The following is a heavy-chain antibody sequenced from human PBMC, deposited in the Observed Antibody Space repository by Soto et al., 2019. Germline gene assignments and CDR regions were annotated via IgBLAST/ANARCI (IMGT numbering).Heavy chain of an antibody. D-gene: IGHD3-9*01. V-gene: IGHV1-69*13. CDR3: AREYILTGPIDY. J-gene: IGHJ4*02. CDR2: IIPIFGTA. CDR1: GGTFSSYA. Sequence: GASVKVSFKASGGTFSSYAISWLRQAPGQGLEWMGGIIPIFGTANYAQKFQGRVTITADESTSTAYMELSSLRSEDTAVYYCAREYILTGPIDYWGQGTLVTVSS.